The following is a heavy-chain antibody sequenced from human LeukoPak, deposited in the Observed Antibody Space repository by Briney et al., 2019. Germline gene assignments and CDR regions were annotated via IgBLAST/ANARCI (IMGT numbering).Heavy chain of an antibody. J-gene: IGHJ5*02. Sequence: GRSLRLSCAASGFTFSSYWMHWVRQAPGKGPVWVSRINNDGSGTTYADSVKGRFTISRDDAKNALYLQMNSLRAEDTAVYYCVRGGESTWSWGQGTLVTVSS. CDR1: GFTFSSYW. CDR2: INNDGSGT. D-gene: IGHD2-15*01. CDR3: VRGGESTWS. V-gene: IGHV3-74*01.